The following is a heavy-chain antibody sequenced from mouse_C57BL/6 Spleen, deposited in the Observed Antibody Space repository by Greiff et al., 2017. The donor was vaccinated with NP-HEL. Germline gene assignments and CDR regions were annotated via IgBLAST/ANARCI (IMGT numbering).Heavy chain of an antibody. J-gene: IGHJ1*03. CDR3: ARVYYGNYGYFDV. V-gene: IGHV1-42*01. CDR1: GYSFTGYY. CDR2: INPSTGGT. Sequence: VQLQQSGPELVKPGASVKISCKASGYSFTGYYMNWVKQSPEKSLEWIGEINPSTGGTTYNQKFKAKATLTVDKSSSTAYMQLKSRTSEDSAVYYCARVYYGNYGYFDVWGTGTTVTVSS. D-gene: IGHD2-1*01.